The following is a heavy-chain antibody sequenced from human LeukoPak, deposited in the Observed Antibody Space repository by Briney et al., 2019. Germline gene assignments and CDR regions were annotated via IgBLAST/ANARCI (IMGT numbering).Heavy chain of an antibody. D-gene: IGHD6-13*01. CDR2: IYYSGST. J-gene: IGHJ4*02. Sequence: SETLSLTCTVSGGSISSYYWSWIRQPPGKGLEWIGYIYYSGSTNYNPSPKSRVTISVDTSKNQFSLKLSSVTAADTAVYYCARVRQQLVTDYWGQGTLVTVSS. CDR3: ARVRQQLVTDY. V-gene: IGHV4-59*01. CDR1: GGSISSYY.